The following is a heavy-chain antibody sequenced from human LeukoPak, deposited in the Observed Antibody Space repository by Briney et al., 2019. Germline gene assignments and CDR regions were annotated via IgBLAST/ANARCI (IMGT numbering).Heavy chain of an antibody. CDR2: IYYSGST. Sequence: SETLSLTCTVSGGSISSGDYYWSWIRQPPGKGLEAIGFIYYSGSTYYNPSLKSRVTISVDTSKNQFSLRLSSVTAADTAVYYCARERAAKTRFDYWGQGTLVTVSS. CDR3: ARERAAKTRFDY. D-gene: IGHD1-1*01. V-gene: IGHV4-30-4*01. CDR1: GGSISSGDYY. J-gene: IGHJ4*02.